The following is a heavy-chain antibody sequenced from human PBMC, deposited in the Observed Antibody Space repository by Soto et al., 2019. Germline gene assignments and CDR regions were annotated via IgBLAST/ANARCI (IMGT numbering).Heavy chain of an antibody. CDR3: ASARHIGP. CDR1: GFTFISYE. CDR2: ISSSGSTI. V-gene: IGHV3-48*03. Sequence: GGSLRLSCAASGFTFISYEMNWVRQAPGKGLEWVSYISSSGSTIYYADSVKGRFTISRDNAKNSLYLQMNSLRVEDTGVYYCASARHIGPWGQGTLVTVSS. D-gene: IGHD2-21*01. J-gene: IGHJ5*02.